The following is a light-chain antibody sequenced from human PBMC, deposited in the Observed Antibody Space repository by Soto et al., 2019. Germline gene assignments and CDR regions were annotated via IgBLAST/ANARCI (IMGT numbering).Light chain of an antibody. Sequence: QSALTQPPSASGSPGQSVTISCTGTSSDVGGYNYVSWYQQHPGKAPKLMIYEVSKRPSGVPDRFSGSKSGNTASLTVSGLQGEDEAAYYCSSYAGSNIVVFGGGTKVTVL. V-gene: IGLV2-8*01. J-gene: IGLJ2*01. CDR3: SSYAGSNIVV. CDR1: SSDVGGYNY. CDR2: EVS.